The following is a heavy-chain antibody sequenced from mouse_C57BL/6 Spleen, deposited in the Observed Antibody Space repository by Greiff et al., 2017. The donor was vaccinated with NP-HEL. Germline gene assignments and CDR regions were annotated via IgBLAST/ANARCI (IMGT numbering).Heavy chain of an antibody. D-gene: IGHD2-5*01. V-gene: IGHV5-16*01. CDR2: INYDGSST. J-gene: IGHJ3*01. CDR3: AAYYSNYEFAY. Sequence: DVMLVESEGGLVQPGSSMKLSCTASGFTFSDYYMAWVRQVPEKGLEWVANINYDGSSTYYLDSLKSRFIISRDNAKNILYLQMSSLKSEDTATYYCAAYYSNYEFAYWGQGTLVTVSA. CDR1: GFTFSDYY.